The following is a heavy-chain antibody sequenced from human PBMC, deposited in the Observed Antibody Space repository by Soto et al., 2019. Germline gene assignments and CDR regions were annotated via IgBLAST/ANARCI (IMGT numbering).Heavy chain of an antibody. J-gene: IGHJ4*02. Sequence: GSLRLSCAASGFTFSSYSMNWVRQAPGKGLEWVSSISSSSSYIYYADSVKGRFTISRDNAKNSLYLQMNSLRAEDTAVYYCARDGGWELPYFDYWGQGTLVTVSS. CDR2: ISSSSSYI. CDR1: GFTFSSYS. D-gene: IGHD1-26*01. CDR3: ARDGGWELPYFDY. V-gene: IGHV3-21*01.